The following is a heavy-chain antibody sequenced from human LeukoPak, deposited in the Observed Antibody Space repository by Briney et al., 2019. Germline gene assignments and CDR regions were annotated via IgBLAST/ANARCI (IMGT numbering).Heavy chain of an antibody. Sequence: PSETLSLTCTVSGGFVRSNDYYWNWIRQPPGKGLEWIGYIYYSGSTNYNPSLKSRVTISVDTSKNQFSLKLSSVTAADTAVYYCARWYYYDSTYAFDIWGQGTMVTVSS. J-gene: IGHJ3*02. V-gene: IGHV4-61*08. CDR1: GGFVRSNDYY. CDR3: ARWYYYDSTYAFDI. D-gene: IGHD3-22*01. CDR2: IYYSGST.